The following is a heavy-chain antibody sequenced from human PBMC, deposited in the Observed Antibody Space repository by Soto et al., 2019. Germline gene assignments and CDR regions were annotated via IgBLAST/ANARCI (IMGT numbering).Heavy chain of an antibody. J-gene: IGHJ3*02. Sequence: GGSLRLSCAASGFTFSSYGMHWVRQAPGKGLEWVAVIWYDGSNKYYADSVKGRFTISRDNSKNTLYLQMNSLRAEDTAVYYCARESSNMVGAFDIWGQGTMGTVSS. D-gene: IGHD3-10*01. CDR2: IWYDGSNK. CDR1: GFTFSSYG. V-gene: IGHV3-33*01. CDR3: ARESSNMVGAFDI.